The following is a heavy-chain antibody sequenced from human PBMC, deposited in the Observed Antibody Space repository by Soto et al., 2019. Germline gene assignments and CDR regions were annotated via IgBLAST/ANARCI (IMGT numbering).Heavy chain of an antibody. V-gene: IGHV1-18*04. CDR1: GYAFTGYG. CDR2: ISAYNGNT. J-gene: IGHJ6*02. Sequence: GASVKGSWKAAGYAFTGYGISWGRQAPGQGLEWMGWISAYNGNTNYAQKLQGRVTMTTDTSTSTAYMELRSLRSDDTAVYYCARNYDSRRSWSVDYYYYYGMDVWGQGTTVTVSS. CDR3: ARNYDSRRSWSVDYYYYYGMDV. D-gene: IGHD3-22*01.